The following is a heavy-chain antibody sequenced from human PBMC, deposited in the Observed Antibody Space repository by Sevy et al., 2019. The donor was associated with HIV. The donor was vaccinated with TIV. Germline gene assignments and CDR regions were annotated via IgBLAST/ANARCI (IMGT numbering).Heavy chain of an antibody. D-gene: IGHD3-10*01. CDR2: IYPGDSDT. V-gene: IGHV5-51*01. CDR1: GYSFTSYW. J-gene: IGHJ4*02. Sequence: GESLKISCKGSGYSFTSYWIGWVLQMPGKGLEWMGIIYPGDSDTRYSPSFQGQVTISADKSISTAYLQWSSLKASDTAMYYFARRITMVRGVAYYFDYWGQGTLVTVSS. CDR3: ARRITMVRGVAYYFDY.